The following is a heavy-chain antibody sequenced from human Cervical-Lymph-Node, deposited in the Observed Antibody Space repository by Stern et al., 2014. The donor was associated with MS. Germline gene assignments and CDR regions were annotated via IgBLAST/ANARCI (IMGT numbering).Heavy chain of an antibody. Sequence: QVQLQESGPGLVKPSQTLSLTCTVSGDSITSGGHYWSWIRQHPGQGLEWIGYIYNSGATFYNPSLKGRVTISLATSKTQFSLQLSSVTAADTAIYYCASRWSGTYYGQNWFDPWGQGILVTVST. V-gene: IGHV4-31*03. CDR2: IYNSGAT. CDR3: ASRWSGTYYGQNWFDP. CDR1: GDSITSGGHY. J-gene: IGHJ5*02. D-gene: IGHD1-26*01.